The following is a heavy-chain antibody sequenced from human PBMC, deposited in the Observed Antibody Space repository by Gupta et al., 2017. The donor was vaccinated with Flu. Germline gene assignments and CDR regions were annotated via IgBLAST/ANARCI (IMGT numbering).Heavy chain of an antibody. CDR2: FTWNSGGI. J-gene: IGHJ4*02. D-gene: IGHD3-9*01. V-gene: IGHV3-9*01. CDR3: AKDAYGKTDYAILRGHYRFDN. Sequence: VRQAPGRGLEGVSGFTWNSGGIRYADSVKGRFTISRDNAKNSLFLHMNSLRPEDTALYYCAKDAYGKTDYAILRGHYRFDNWGQGTLVTVSA.